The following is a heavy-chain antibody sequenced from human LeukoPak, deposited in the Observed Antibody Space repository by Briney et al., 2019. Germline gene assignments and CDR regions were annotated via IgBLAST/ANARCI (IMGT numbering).Heavy chain of an antibody. CDR3: ARWGEAYYDSSGYRFGPYYFDY. Sequence: SETLSLTCTVSGGSISSGSYYWSWIRQPPGKGLEWIGYIYYSGSTNYNPSLKSRVTISVDTSKNQFSLKLSSVTAADTAVYYCARWGEAYYDSSGYRFGPYYFDYWGQGTLVTVSS. V-gene: IGHV4-61*01. CDR2: IYYSGST. J-gene: IGHJ4*02. D-gene: IGHD3-22*01. CDR1: GGSISSGSYY.